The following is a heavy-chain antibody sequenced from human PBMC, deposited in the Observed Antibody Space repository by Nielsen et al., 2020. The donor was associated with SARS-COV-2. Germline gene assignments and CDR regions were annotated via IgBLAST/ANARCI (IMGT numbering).Heavy chain of an antibody. CDR2: ISYDGSNK. D-gene: IGHD1-26*01. CDR1: GFTFSSYG. V-gene: IGHV3-33*05. J-gene: IGHJ3*02. Sequence: GESLKISCAASGFTFSSYGMHWVRQAPGKGLEWVAVISYDGSNKYYADSVKGRFTISRDNSKNTLYLQMNSLRAEDTAVYYCARDNGRAFDIWGQGTMATVSS. CDR3: ARDNGRAFDI.